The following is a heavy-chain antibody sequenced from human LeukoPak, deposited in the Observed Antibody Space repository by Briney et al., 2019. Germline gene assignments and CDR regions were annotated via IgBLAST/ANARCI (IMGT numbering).Heavy chain of an antibody. CDR1: GYTFTSYG. J-gene: IGHJ4*02. D-gene: IGHD5-18*01. CDR2: IIPILGIA. V-gene: IGHV1-69*04. CDR3: ARESWGPTAMVRYYFDY. Sequence: EASVKVSCKASGYTFTSYGISWVRQAPGQGLEWMGRIIPILGIANYAQKFQGRVTITADKSTSTAYMELSSLRSEDTAVYYCARESWGPTAMVRYYFDYWGQGTLVTVSS.